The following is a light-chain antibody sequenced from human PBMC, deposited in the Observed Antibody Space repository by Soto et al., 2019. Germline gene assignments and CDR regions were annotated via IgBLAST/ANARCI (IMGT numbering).Light chain of an antibody. J-gene: IGKJ1*01. Sequence: EIVMAQSPATLSVSPGERATLSCRASHSISSSLAWYQQKPGQAPRLLIYGASTRASGIPARFSGSGSGTEFTLTISSLQSEDFALYYCQQSYSTPWTFGQGTKVEIK. CDR3: QQSYSTPWT. V-gene: IGKV3-15*01. CDR2: GAS. CDR1: HSISSS.